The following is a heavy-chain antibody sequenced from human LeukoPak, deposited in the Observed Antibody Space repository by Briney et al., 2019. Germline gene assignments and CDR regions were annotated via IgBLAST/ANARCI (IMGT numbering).Heavy chain of an antibody. CDR2: IYNSGST. CDR3: ARVNSGLFDN. J-gene: IGHJ4*02. Sequence: AECLSLACTVSGGSVSSYYRSWIRQPPGKGLEYIGYIYNSGSTNYNPSLKSRVTMSVDTSKNQFPLKLSSVTAEYTAVYYCARVNSGLFDNWSQGTLVTVSS. V-gene: IGHV4-59*02. CDR1: GGSVSSYY. D-gene: IGHD6-19*01.